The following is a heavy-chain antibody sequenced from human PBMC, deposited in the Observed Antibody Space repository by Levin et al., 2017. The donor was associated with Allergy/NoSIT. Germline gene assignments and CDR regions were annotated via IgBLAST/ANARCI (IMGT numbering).Heavy chain of an antibody. V-gene: IGHV3-48*03. D-gene: IGHD2-15*01. CDR1: GFTFSDHE. CDR3: ARDDCSGGRCFSMDAFDV. CDR2: INPENSRI. J-gene: IGHJ3*01. Sequence: PGGSLRLSCAASGFTFSDHEFSWVRQAPGKGLEWISYINPENSRIEYADSVKGRFTISRDNAQNSLFLQMSSLRAEDTAVYYCARDDCSGGRCFSMDAFDVWGQGTTVTVSS.